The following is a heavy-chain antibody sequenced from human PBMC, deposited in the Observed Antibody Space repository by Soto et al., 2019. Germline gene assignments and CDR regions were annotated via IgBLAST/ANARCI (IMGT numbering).Heavy chain of an antibody. Sequence: QVQLQQWGAGLLKPSETLSLTCAVYGGSFSGYYWSWIRQPPGKGLEWIGEINDSGSTHYNPSLKSRVTVSVDPSKNQFSLKLSSLTAADTSLYYCAGVDYSGWTPFDYWGQGSLVTVSS. CDR1: GGSFSGYY. J-gene: IGHJ4*02. CDR2: INDSGST. D-gene: IGHD6-19*01. CDR3: AGVDYSGWTPFDY. V-gene: IGHV4-34*02.